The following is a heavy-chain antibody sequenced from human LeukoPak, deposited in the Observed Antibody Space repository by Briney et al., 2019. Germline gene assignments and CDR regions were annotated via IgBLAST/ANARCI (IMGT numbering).Heavy chain of an antibody. V-gene: IGHV3-23*01. CDR1: GFTVSSNY. CDR3: LRGDRRDY. Sequence: GGSLRLSCAASGFTVSSNYMSWVRQAPGKGLEWVSSISSTGGTTYYADSVKGRFTISRDNSKNTLYLQMNSLRAEDTAVYYCLRGDRRDYWGQGTLVTVSS. CDR2: ISSTGGTT. J-gene: IGHJ4*02.